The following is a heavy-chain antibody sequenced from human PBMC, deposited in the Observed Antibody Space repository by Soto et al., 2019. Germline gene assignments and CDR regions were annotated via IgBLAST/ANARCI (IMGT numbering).Heavy chain of an antibody. Sequence: REESLKISCKGSGYIFTSYWISWVRQMPGKGLEWMGRIDPSDSYTNYSPSFQGHVTISADKSITTVYVQWSSLKASDSGMYYCARGGGPGLSHNWFDTWGQGTLVTVSS. CDR2: IDPSDSYT. V-gene: IGHV5-10-1*01. CDR3: ARGGGPGLSHNWFDT. D-gene: IGHD2-15*01. J-gene: IGHJ5*02. CDR1: GYIFTSYW.